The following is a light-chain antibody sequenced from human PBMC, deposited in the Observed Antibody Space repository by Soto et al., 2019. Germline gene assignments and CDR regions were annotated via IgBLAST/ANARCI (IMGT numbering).Light chain of an antibody. V-gene: IGKV3-15*01. Sequence: EIVLTQSPATLSVSPGERATLSCRASQSVNNNLAWYQQKLGQAPRVLIYGASTRATGIPARFTGSGSGTEFILTITSLQSEDSAVYYCQEYNTWPWTFGQGSMVDVK. CDR2: GAS. CDR1: QSVNNN. CDR3: QEYNTWPWT. J-gene: IGKJ1*01.